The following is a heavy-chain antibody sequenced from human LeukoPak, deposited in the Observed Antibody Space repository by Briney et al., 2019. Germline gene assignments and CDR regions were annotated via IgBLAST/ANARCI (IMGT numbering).Heavy chain of an antibody. V-gene: IGHV3-23*01. D-gene: IGHD3-3*01. CDR1: GFTFSSYA. CDR2: ISGSGGST. CDR3: AKELYDTYYDFWSGYYRAAGFDY. Sequence: GGSLRLSCAASGFTFSSYAMSWVRQAPGKGLEWVSAISGSGGSTYYADSVKGRFTISRDNSKNTLYLQMNSLRAEDTAVYYCAKELYDTYYDFWSGYYRAAGFDYWGQGTLVTVSS. J-gene: IGHJ4*02.